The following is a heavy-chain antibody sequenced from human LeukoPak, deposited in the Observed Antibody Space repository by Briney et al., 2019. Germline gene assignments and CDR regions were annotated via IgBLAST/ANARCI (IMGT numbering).Heavy chain of an antibody. Sequence: PGGSLRLSCAASGFTFSRYNMNWVRQAPGKGLEWVSSISGSSSYIYYADSVKGRFTISRDNAKNSLYLQVNSLRAEDTAVYYCARGMYYDILTGPLGFDYWGQGTLVTVSS. CDR3: ARGMYYDILTGPLGFDY. J-gene: IGHJ4*02. D-gene: IGHD3-9*01. V-gene: IGHV3-21*01. CDR1: GFTFSRYN. CDR2: ISGSSSYI.